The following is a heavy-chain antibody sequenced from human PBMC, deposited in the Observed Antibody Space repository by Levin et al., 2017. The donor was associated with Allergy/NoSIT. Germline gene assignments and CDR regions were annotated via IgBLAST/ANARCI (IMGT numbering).Heavy chain of an antibody. Sequence: PGGSLRLSCAASGFTFSDYYMSWIRQAPGKGLEWVSYISSSGNNTYYADSVKGRFTVSRDNAENSLFLHMSSLRAEDTAVYYCAREEAPTQDLRIVGGYYGMDVWGQGTTVTVSS. CDR1: GFTFSDYY. D-gene: IGHD3-16*01. V-gene: IGHV3-11*01. CDR2: ISSSGNNT. CDR3: AREEAPTQDLRIVGGYYGMDV. J-gene: IGHJ6*02.